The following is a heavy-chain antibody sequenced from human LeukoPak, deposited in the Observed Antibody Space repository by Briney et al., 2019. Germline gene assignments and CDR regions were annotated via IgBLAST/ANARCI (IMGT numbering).Heavy chain of an antibody. CDR2: MNPNSGNT. J-gene: IGHJ4*02. Sequence: ASVKVSCKASGYTFISYDINWVRQATGQGLEWMGWMNPNSGNTGYAQKFQGRVTMTRNTSISTAYMELRSLRSDDTAVYYCARATRETYYYDSSGYDPPGYWGQGTLVTVSS. D-gene: IGHD3-22*01. V-gene: IGHV1-8*01. CDR1: GYTFISYD. CDR3: ARATRETYYYDSSGYDPPGY.